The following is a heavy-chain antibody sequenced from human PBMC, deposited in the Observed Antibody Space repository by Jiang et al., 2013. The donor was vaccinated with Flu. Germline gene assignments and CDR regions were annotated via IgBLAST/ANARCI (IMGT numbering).Heavy chain of an antibody. CDR2: LYSAGST. CDR1: GDSISSSSYS. Sequence: GLVKPSETLSLTCTVSGDSISSSSYSWGWIRQPPGKGLEWIGALYSAGSTYYNPSLKSRVTLSVDTSKNQFSLRLTSVTAADTAMYFCARGVRFWGQGTLVTVSS. CDR3: ARGVRF. J-gene: IGHJ4*02. V-gene: IGHV4-39*07. D-gene: IGHD2-8*01.